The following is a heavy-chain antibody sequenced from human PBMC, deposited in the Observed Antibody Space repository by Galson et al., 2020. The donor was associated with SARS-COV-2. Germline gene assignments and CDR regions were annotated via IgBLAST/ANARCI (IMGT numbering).Heavy chain of an antibody. CDR3: ARIIMITFGGVIAPPVDLDY. CDR1: GYTFTSYG. CDR2: ISAYNGNT. V-gene: IGHV1-18*01. Sequence: ASVKVSCKASGYTFTSYGISWVRQAPGQGLEWMGWISAYNGNTNYAQKLQGRVNMTTDTSTSTAYMELRSLRSDDTAVYYCARIIMITFGGVIAPPVDLDYWGQGTLVTVSS. D-gene: IGHD3-16*02. J-gene: IGHJ4*02.